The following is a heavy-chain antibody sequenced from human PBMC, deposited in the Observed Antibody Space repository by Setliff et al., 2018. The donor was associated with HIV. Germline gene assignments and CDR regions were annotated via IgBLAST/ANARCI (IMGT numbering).Heavy chain of an antibody. CDR1: GGPISSSSYY. D-gene: IGHD3-10*02. V-gene: IGHV4-39*01. Sequence: PSETLSLTCSVSGGPISSSSYYWGWIRQLPGKGLEWIGNIYSSGSTYYNPSLKSRVTISVDTSKNQFSLKLSSLTAADTAMYYCASVTLFVRFDFWGLGTLVTVSS. CDR2: IYSSGST. J-gene: IGHJ4*02. CDR3: ASVTLFVRFDF.